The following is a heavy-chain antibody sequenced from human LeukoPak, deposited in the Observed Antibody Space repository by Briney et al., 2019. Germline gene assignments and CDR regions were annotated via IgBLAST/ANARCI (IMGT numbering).Heavy chain of an antibody. D-gene: IGHD2-21*01. CDR1: GLTFSSYA. Sequence: PGGSLRLSCAASGLTFSSYAMSWVRQAPGKGLEWVSAISGSGGSTYYADSVKGRFTISRDNSKNTLYLQMNSLRAEDTAVYYCALIFPGEYYFDYWGQGTLVTVSS. CDR2: ISGSGGST. V-gene: IGHV3-23*01. CDR3: ALIFPGEYYFDY. J-gene: IGHJ4*02.